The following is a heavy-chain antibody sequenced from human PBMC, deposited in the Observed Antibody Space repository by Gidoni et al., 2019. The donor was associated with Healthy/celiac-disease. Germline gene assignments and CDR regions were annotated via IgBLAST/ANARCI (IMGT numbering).Heavy chain of an antibody. CDR1: GFTFSSYG. V-gene: IGHV3-33*01. J-gene: IGHJ6*02. CDR2: IWYDGSNN. D-gene: IGHD4-17*01. Sequence: QVQLVESGGGVVQPGRSLRLSCAASGFTFSSYGMHWVRQAPGKGLEWVAVIWYDGSNNYYADSVKGRFTISRDNSKNTLYLQMNSLRAEDTAVYYCARGPYGDYYDYGMDVWGQGTTVTVSS. CDR3: ARGPYGDYYDYGMDV.